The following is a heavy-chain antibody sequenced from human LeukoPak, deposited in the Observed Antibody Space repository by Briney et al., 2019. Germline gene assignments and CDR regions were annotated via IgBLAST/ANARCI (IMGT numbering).Heavy chain of an antibody. D-gene: IGHD2-2*01. Sequence: PGGSLRLSCAASGFTFSSYEMNWVRQAPGKGLEWVSYISSSGSTTYYADSVKGRFTISRDNAKNSLYLQMNSLRAEDTAVYYCARGGCSSTSCYEEYNWFDPWGQGTLVTVSS. CDR3: ARGGCSSTSCYEEYNWFDP. J-gene: IGHJ5*02. V-gene: IGHV3-48*03. CDR2: ISSSGSTT. CDR1: GFTFSSYE.